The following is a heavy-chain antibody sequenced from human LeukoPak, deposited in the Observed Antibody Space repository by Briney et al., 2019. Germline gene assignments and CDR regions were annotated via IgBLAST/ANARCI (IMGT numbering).Heavy chain of an antibody. D-gene: IGHD2-2*01. V-gene: IGHV4-39*01. CDR3: ARLGVPAAIAN. CDR2: CYYSGST. Sequence: PSETLSLTCTVSGGSIISSGYFWGWIRQPPGKGLEWIGSCYYSGSTYYNPSLKSRITISVDTSKNQFSLKVFSVTAADTATYYCARLGVPAAIANWGQRTLLTVSS. CDR1: GGSIISSGYF. J-gene: IGHJ4*02.